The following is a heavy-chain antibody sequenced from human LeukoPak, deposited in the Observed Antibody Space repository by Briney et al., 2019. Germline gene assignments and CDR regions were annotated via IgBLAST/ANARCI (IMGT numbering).Heavy chain of an antibody. Sequence: ASVKVSCMASGYTFTSYGISWVRQAPGQGLEWMGWISAYNGNTNYAQKLQGRVTMTTDTSTSTAYMELRSLRSDGTAVYYCARDQVGIAAAVPIDYWGQGTLVTVSS. CDR1: GYTFTSYG. J-gene: IGHJ4*02. V-gene: IGHV1-18*01. CDR2: ISAYNGNT. CDR3: ARDQVGIAAAVPIDY. D-gene: IGHD6-13*01.